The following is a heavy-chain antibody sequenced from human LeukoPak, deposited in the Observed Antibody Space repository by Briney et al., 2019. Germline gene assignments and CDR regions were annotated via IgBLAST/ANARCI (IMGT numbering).Heavy chain of an antibody. Sequence: GGSLRLSCTASGFNFSNYGMSWVRQAPGKGLEWVSAINGGGGGTYYADSVKGRFTISRDNSKNTLYLQMNSLRAEDTAVYYCAKAQANYGDYYFDYWGQGTLVTVSS. V-gene: IGHV3-23*01. D-gene: IGHD4-17*01. J-gene: IGHJ4*02. CDR2: INGGGGGT. CDR3: AKAQANYGDYYFDY. CDR1: GFNFSNYG.